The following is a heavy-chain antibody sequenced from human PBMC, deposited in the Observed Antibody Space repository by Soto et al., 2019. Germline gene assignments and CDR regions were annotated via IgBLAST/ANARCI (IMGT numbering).Heavy chain of an antibody. CDR2: INPSGGST. J-gene: IGHJ3*02. V-gene: IGHV1-46*01. CDR1: GYTFTSYY. CDR3: ARDYGREVMITFGGPFDAFDI. Sequence: GASVKVSCKASGYTFTSYYMHWVRQAPGQGLEWMGIINPSGGSTSYAQKFQGRVTMTRDTSTSTVYMELSSLRSEDTAVYYCARDYGREVMITFGGPFDAFDIWGQGTMVTVPS. D-gene: IGHD3-16*01.